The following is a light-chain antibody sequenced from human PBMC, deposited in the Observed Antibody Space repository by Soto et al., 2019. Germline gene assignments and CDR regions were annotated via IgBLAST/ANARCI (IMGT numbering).Light chain of an antibody. V-gene: IGLV2-14*01. Sequence: QSALTQPPSASGSPGQSVTISCTGSSSDVGGYYYVSWYQQHPGKAPKLMIYEVTNRPSGISNRFSGSKSGNTASLTISGLQTEDEADYYCISFTSRHIYVFGTGTKLTVL. CDR3: ISFTSRHIYV. J-gene: IGLJ1*01. CDR2: EVT. CDR1: SSDVGGYYY.